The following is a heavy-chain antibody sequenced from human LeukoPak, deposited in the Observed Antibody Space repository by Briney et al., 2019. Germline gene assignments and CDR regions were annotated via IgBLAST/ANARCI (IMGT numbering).Heavy chain of an antibody. Sequence: SQTLSLTCAISGDSVSSNSAARNWIRQSPSRGLEWLGRTYYRSKWYNDYAVSVKSRITINPDTSKNQFSLQLNSVTPEDTAVYYCASSEYGDYGFEYFHHWGQGTLVTVSS. CDR1: GDSVSSNSAA. CDR2: TYYRSKWYN. V-gene: IGHV6-1*01. CDR3: ASSEYGDYGFEYFHH. D-gene: IGHD4-17*01. J-gene: IGHJ1*01.